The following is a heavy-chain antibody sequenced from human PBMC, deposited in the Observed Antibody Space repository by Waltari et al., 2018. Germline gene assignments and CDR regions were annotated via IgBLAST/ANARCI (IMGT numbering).Heavy chain of an antibody. CDR1: GGSISSSSYY. CDR2: IYYSGST. V-gene: IGHV4-39*07. D-gene: IGHD3-22*01. CDR3: ARSYDSSGYYSDWYFDL. J-gene: IGHJ2*01. Sequence: QLQLQESGPGLVKPSETLSLTCTVSGGSISSSSYYWGWIRQPPGKGLEWIGSIYYSGSTYYNPSLKSRVTISVDTSKNQFSLKLSSVTAADTAVYYCARSYDSSGYYSDWYFDLWGRGTLVTVSS.